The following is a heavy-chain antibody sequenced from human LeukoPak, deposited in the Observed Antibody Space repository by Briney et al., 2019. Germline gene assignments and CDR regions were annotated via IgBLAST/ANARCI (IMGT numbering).Heavy chain of an antibody. V-gene: IGHV3-48*03. D-gene: IGHD2-15*01. CDR1: GFTFSSYE. CDR2: ISSSGSTI. J-gene: IGHJ4*02. CDR3: ARDKDLYCSGGSCSVFDY. Sequence: PGGSLRLSCAASGFTFSSYEMNWVRQAPGKGLEWVSYISSSGSTIYYADSVKGRFAISRHNAKNSLYLQMNSLRAEDTAVYYCARDKDLYCSGGSCSVFDYWGQGTLVTVSS.